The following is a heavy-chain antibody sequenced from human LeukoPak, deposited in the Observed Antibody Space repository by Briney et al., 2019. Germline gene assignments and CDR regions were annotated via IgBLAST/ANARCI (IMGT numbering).Heavy chain of an antibody. D-gene: IGHD6-13*01. J-gene: IGHJ4*02. V-gene: IGHV5-51*01. CDR2: IYPGDSHT. CDR3: ARLLGSSSSSWASFDY. CDR1: GYSFPTYW. Sequence: GESLKISCKGSGYSFPTYWIGWVRQIPGKGLEWMGIIYPGDSHTMYSPSFRGQVTMSADKSISTAYLQWSSLKASDTAMYYCARLLGSSSSSWASFDYWGQGTLVTVSS.